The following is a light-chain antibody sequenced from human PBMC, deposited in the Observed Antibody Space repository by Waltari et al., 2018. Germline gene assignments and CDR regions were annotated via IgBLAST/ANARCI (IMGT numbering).Light chain of an antibody. J-gene: IGKJ4*01. V-gene: IGKV3-20*01. Sequence: EIVLTQSPGTLSLSPGERATIYCSASQSVSSSYLAWYQQKPGQAPRLLIYGASSRATGIPDRFSGSGSGTDFTLTISRLEPEDFAVYYCQQYGSSPLTFGGGTKVEIK. CDR1: QSVSSSY. CDR3: QQYGSSPLT. CDR2: GAS.